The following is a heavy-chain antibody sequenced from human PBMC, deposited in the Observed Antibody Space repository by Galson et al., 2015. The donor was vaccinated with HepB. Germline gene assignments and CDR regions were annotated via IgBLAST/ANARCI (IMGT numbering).Heavy chain of an antibody. Sequence: SVKVSCKASGYTFTGYYMHWVRQAPGQGLEWMGWINPNSGGTNYAQKFQGRDTMTRDTSISTAYMELSRLRSDDTAVYYCARYYYGSGRTNYYYYMDVWGKGATVTVSS. D-gene: IGHD3-10*01. J-gene: IGHJ6*03. CDR2: INPNSGGT. V-gene: IGHV1-2*02. CDR3: ARYYYGSGRTNYYYYMDV. CDR1: GYTFTGYY.